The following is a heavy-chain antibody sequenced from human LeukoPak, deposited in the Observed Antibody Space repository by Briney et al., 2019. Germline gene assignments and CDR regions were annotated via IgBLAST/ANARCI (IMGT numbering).Heavy chain of an antibody. CDR2: ISGSGGST. D-gene: IGHD3-22*01. CDR1: GFTFSSYW. CDR3: AKWSYDSSGYYYVHDAFDI. J-gene: IGHJ3*02. V-gene: IGHV3-23*01. Sequence: PGGSLRLSCEASGFTFSSYWMNWVRQAPGKGLEWVSAISGSGGSTYYADSVKGRFTISRDNSKNTLYLQMNSLRAEDTAVYYCAKWSYDSSGYYYVHDAFDIWGQGTMVTVSS.